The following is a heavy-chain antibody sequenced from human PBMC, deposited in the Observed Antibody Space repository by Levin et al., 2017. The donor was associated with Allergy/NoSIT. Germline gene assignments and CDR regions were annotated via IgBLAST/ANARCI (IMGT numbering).Heavy chain of an antibody. CDR2: IFHTGYT. CDR1: GGSISSSSYY. CDR3: ARHRYFYDSGGFSDAFDI. Sequence: TSETLSLTCTVSGGSISSSSYYWGWIRQPPGKGLQWIGTIFHTGYTYYNPSLKSRVTISVATSKNQFSLWLSSVPAADTAVYYCARHRYFYDSGGFSDAFDIWGQGTMVTVSS. V-gene: IGHV4-39*01. D-gene: IGHD3-22*01. J-gene: IGHJ3*02.